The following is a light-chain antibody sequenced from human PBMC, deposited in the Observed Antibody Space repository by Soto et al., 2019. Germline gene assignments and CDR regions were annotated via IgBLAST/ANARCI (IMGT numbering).Light chain of an antibody. Sequence: DIQMTQSPSSLSASVGDRVTITCRASQTISSFLNWYQQRPREAPKLLIYLASNLHTGVPSRFSGNGSGTEFTLTISSLQPEDFATYHCQQTSSIPRTFGQGTKLEIK. CDR1: QTISSF. CDR2: LAS. V-gene: IGKV1-39*01. J-gene: IGKJ2*01. CDR3: QQTSSIPRT.